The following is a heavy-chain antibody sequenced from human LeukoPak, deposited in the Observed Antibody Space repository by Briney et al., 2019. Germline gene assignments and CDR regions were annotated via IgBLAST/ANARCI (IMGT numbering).Heavy chain of an antibody. CDR3: ARLHSSSSEDY. Sequence: SETLSLTCTVSGGSISSSSYYWGWIRQPPGKGLEWIGYIYHSGSTYYNPSLKSRVTISVETSKNQFSLKLSSVTAADTAVYYCARLHSSSSEDYWGQGTLVTVSS. V-gene: IGHV4-39*07. D-gene: IGHD6-6*01. CDR2: IYHSGST. J-gene: IGHJ4*02. CDR1: GGSISSSSYY.